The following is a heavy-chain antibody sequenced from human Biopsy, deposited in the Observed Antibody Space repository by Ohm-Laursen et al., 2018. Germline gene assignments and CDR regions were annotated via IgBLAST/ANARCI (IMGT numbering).Heavy chain of an antibody. CDR3: ARRRGADFDY. Sequence: GSSVKVSCKASGGSFNSLDLSWVRQAPGQGLEWLGGIIPFSGTINYAQAFRGRVAITADESTSTVYLDLSSLRSEDTATYYCARRRGADFDYWGRGTLVTVSS. V-gene: IGHV1-69*01. CDR2: IIPFSGTI. J-gene: IGHJ4*02. D-gene: IGHD3-16*01. CDR1: GGSFNSLD.